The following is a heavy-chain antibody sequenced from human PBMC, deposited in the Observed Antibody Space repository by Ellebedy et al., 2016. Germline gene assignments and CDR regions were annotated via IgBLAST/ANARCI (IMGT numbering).Heavy chain of an antibody. Sequence: SETLSLTXAVSGGSISNYYWTWFRLPPGKRLEWIGWIYYTGATYYNPSLTSRVTISLDTPKNQFSLKVSSVTAADTAVYYCARYFEVAASPPRHYMDVWGKGTTVTVSS. CDR1: GGSISNYY. CDR3: ARYFEVAASPPRHYMDV. J-gene: IGHJ6*03. V-gene: IGHV4-59*13. D-gene: IGHD6-19*01. CDR2: IYYTGAT.